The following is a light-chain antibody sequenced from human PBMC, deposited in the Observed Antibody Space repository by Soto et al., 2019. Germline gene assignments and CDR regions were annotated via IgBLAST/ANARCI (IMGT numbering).Light chain of an antibody. CDR3: SSYTTSGTPV. Sequence: QSALTQPASVSGSPGQTITISCTGTSSDVGGYNYLSWYQQHPGKAPKVMIYEVSNRPSGVSNRFSGSKSGNTASLTISGLQAADEADYFCSSYTTSGTPVFGGGTKVTVL. CDR2: EVS. J-gene: IGLJ3*02. CDR1: SSDVGGYNY. V-gene: IGLV2-14*01.